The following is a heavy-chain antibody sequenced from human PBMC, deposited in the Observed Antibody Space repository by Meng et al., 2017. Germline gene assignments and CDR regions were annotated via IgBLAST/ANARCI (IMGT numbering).Heavy chain of an antibody. D-gene: IGHD2-15*01. Sequence: VQLVRFGAEVKKPGASMKVSCKASGYNFTSYYMHWVRQAPGQGLEWMGIINPSGGSTSYAQKFQGRVTMTRDTSTSTVYMELSSLRSEDTAVYYCARLQRIYYFDYWGQGTLVTVSS. V-gene: IGHV1-46*01. J-gene: IGHJ4*02. CDR2: INPSGGST. CDR3: ARLQRIYYFDY. CDR1: GYNFTSYY.